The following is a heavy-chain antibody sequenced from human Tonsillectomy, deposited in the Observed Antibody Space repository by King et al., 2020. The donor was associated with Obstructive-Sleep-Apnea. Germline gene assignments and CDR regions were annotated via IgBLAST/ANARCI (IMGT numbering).Heavy chain of an antibody. Sequence: VQLVESGGGVVQPGRSLRLSCAASGFSFSDYGMHWVRQAPGKGLEWVAFIRYDGSKKYYGDSVKGRFTVSRDNSKNTLYLQIDSLRAEETALYYCAKDGYSSSSFLDQWGQGALVTVSS. CDR3: AKDGYSSSSFLDQ. J-gene: IGHJ4*02. D-gene: IGHD6-6*01. V-gene: IGHV3-30*02. CDR1: GFSFSDYG. CDR2: IRYDGSKK.